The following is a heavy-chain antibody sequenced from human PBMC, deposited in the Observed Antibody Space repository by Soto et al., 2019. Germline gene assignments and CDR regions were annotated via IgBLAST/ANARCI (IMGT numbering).Heavy chain of an antibody. Sequence: PSVQASRQASGYTFSDFDINWLRQASGQGPEWMGWMNAKSGDTFFAQRFQGKFNMTWDTSLSTAYMEVGSLTSDDTAIYYCARGNPFNYAGFDVWGQGTTVTVSS. CDR3: ARGNPFNYAGFDV. D-gene: IGHD3-16*01. CDR2: MNAKSGDT. CDR1: GYTFSDFD. V-gene: IGHV1-8*01. J-gene: IGHJ6*02.